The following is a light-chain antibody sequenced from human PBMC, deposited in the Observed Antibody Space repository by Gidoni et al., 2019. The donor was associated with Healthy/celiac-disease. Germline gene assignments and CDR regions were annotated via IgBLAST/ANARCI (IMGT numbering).Light chain of an antibody. CDR3: QQRSNWPPQYT. CDR1: QSVSSY. Sequence: EIVLTQSPATLSLSPGERATLSCRASQSVSSYLAWYQQKPGQAPRLLIYDASNRATRIPARFSGSGSGTDFTLTISSLEPEDFAVYYCQQRSNWPPQYTFGQGTKLEIK. CDR2: DAS. V-gene: IGKV3-11*01. J-gene: IGKJ2*01.